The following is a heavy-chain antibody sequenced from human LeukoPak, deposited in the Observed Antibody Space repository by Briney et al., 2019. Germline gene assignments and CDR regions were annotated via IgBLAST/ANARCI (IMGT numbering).Heavy chain of an antibody. Sequence: SETLSLTCTVSGGSISSYYWSWIRQPPGKGLEWIGYIYYSGSTNYNPSLKSRVTISVDTSKNQFSLKLSSVTAADTAVYYCARRKNVRTAFDPWGQGTLVTVSS. V-gene: IGHV4-59*08. CDR1: GGSISSYY. D-gene: IGHD2-21*02. CDR2: IYYSGST. CDR3: ARRKNVRTAFDP. J-gene: IGHJ5*02.